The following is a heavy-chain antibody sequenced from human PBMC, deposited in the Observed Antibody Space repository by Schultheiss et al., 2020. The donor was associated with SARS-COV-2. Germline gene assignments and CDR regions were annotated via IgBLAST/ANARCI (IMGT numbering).Heavy chain of an antibody. CDR1: GYTFTNYG. Sequence: ASVKVSCKASGYTFTNYGISWVRQAPGQGLEWMGWISAYNGNTNYAQKLQGRVTMTTDTSTSTAYMELRSLRSDDTAVYYCARDLYSSSWYKDYGMDVWGQGTTVTVSS. D-gene: IGHD6-13*01. V-gene: IGHV1-18*01. CDR2: ISAYNGNT. J-gene: IGHJ6*02. CDR3: ARDLYSSSWYKDYGMDV.